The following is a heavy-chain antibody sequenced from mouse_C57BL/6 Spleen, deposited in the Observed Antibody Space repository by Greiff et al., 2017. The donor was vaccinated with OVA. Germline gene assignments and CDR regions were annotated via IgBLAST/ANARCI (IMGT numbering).Heavy chain of an antibody. D-gene: IGHD2-5*01. CDR2: IYPRSGNT. J-gene: IGHJ4*01. V-gene: IGHV1-81*01. CDR1: GYTFTSYG. Sequence: QVQLQQSGAELARPGASVKLSCKASGYTFTSYGISWVKQRTGQGLEWIGEIYPRSGNTYYNEKFKGKATLTADKSSSTAYMELRSLTSEDSAVYFCARLYSNSYYAMDYWGQGTSVTVSS. CDR3: ARLYSNSYYAMDY.